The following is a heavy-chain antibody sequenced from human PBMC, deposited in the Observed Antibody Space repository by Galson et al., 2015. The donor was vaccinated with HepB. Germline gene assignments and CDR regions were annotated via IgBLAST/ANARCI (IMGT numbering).Heavy chain of an antibody. CDR1: GGPFSKYA. D-gene: IGHD4-23*01. Sequence: SVKVSCKAAGGPFSKYAFSWVRQAPGPGLEWMGGVVPTFGIAIYAQQFQGSVTITADEPTRPVHMEMSSLRSDDTAVYYCARVRVWGYGGNLQFYYCGMDVWGRGTTVTVSS. V-gene: IGHV1-69*13. J-gene: IGHJ6*02. CDR3: ARVRVWGYGGNLQFYYCGMDV. CDR2: VVPTFGIA.